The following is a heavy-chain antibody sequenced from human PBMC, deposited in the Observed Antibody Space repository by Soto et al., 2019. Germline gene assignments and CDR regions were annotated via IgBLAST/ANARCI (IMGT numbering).Heavy chain of an antibody. CDR1: GFTFSSYD. CDR2: VGAAGDT. J-gene: IGHJ4*02. Sequence: GGSLRLSCTASGFTFSSYDMHWVRQASGKGLEWVSGVGAAGDTYYPGSVKGRFTISRENAKNSLYLQMNSLRAGDTAVYYCTRGRDRREGFDYWGQGTLVTVSS. D-gene: IGHD1-26*01. CDR3: TRGRDRREGFDY. V-gene: IGHV3-13*04.